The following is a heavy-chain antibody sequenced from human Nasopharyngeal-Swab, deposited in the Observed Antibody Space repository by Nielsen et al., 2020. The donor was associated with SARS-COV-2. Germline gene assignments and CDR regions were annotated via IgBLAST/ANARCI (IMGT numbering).Heavy chain of an antibody. Sequence: WVRQAPGKGLEWMGGIIPSSGTANYAQKFQGRVTITADESSSIVYMEVSGLRSEDSAVYYCAREEGYSSGWYFRYWGQGTRVTVSS. J-gene: IGHJ4*02. D-gene: IGHD6-13*01. V-gene: IGHV1-69*01. CDR2: IIPSSGTA. CDR3: AREEGYSSGWYFRY.